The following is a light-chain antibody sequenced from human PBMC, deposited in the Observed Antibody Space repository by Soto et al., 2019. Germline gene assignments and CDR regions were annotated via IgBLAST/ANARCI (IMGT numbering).Light chain of an antibody. J-gene: IGKJ2*01. Sequence: IHMTQSPSSLSASVGDRITVTCRASQRITTYVNWYQLKPGEAPKLLISTSGTLQRGVPSRFSGSGSGTDFTLTISGLQPADFATYFCQQTYSTPYTFGQGTMLEIK. CDR2: TSG. V-gene: IGKV1-39*01. CDR3: QQTYSTPYT. CDR1: QRITTY.